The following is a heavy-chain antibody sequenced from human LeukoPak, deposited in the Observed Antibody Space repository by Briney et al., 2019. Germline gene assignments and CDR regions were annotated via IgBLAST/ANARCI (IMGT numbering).Heavy chain of an antibody. J-gene: IGHJ5*02. Sequence: GGSLRLSCAAPGFTFSSYAMSWVRQAPGKGLEWVSAISGSGGSTYYADSVKGRFTISRDNSKNTLYLQMNSLRAEDTAVYYCAKVPTRYYYDSSGFNWFDPWGQGTLVTVSS. CDR3: AKVPTRYYYDSSGFNWFDP. D-gene: IGHD3-22*01. CDR2: ISGSGGST. CDR1: GFTFSSYA. V-gene: IGHV3-23*01.